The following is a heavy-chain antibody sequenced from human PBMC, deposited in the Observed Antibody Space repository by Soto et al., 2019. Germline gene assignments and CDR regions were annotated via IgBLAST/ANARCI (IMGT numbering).Heavy chain of an antibody. D-gene: IGHD2-2*01. CDR2: IYYSGST. V-gene: IGHV4-59*08. Sequence: SETLTLTCTVAGGSISSYYWSWIRQPPGKGLEWIGYIYYSGSTNYNPSLKSRVTISVDTSKNQFSLKLSSVTAADTAVYYCARPLPSVPVARASRWFDPWGQGTLVTVSS. CDR3: ARPLPSVPVARASRWFDP. J-gene: IGHJ5*02. CDR1: GGSISSYY.